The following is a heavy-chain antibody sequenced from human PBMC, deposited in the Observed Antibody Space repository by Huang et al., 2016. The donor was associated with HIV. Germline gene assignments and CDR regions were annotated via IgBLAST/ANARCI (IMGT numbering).Heavy chain of an antibody. D-gene: IGHD3-22*01. Sequence: QVQLVQSGAEVKKPGSSVKVSCKDSGGSFRNFAIGWGRQAPGQGLEWMGGIIPTLGTANYAQKFQGRVTIIADESTSTAYMELSSLRSEDTAVYYCATVDYYDTSGPQRGYFDNWGQGTLVTVSS. V-gene: IGHV1-69*01. J-gene: IGHJ4*02. CDR3: ATVDYYDTSGPQRGYFDN. CDR1: GGSFRNFA. CDR2: IIPTLGTA.